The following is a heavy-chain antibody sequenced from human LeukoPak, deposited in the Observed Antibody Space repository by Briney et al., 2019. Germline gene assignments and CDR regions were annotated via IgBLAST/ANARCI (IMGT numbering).Heavy chain of an antibody. CDR2: INPSGGST. CDR3: ARDMGY. Sequence: EASVKVSCKASGYTFSNHYMHWVRQAPGQGLEWMGIINPSGGSTNYAQKFQGRVTMTTDTSTSTVYMELSSLRSDDTAVYYCARDMGYWGQGTLVTVSS. CDR1: GYTFSNHY. J-gene: IGHJ4*02. D-gene: IGHD3-10*01. V-gene: IGHV1-46*01.